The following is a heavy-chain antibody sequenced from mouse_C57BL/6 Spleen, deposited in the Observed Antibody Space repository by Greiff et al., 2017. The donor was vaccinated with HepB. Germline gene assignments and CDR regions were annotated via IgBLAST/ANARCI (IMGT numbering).Heavy chain of an antibody. V-gene: IGHV1-42*01. D-gene: IGHD1-1*01. CDR1: GYSFTGYY. CDR2: INPSTGGT. Sequence: VQLQQSGPELVKPGASVKISCKASGYSFTGYYMNWVKQSPEKSLEWIGEINPSTGGTTYNQKFKAKATLTVDKSSSTAYMQLKSLTSEDSAVYYCARDGSSYGDYFDYWGQGTTLTVSS. J-gene: IGHJ2*01. CDR3: ARDGSSYGDYFDY.